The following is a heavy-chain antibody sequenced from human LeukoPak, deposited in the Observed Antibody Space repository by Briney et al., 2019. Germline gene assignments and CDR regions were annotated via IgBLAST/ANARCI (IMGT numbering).Heavy chain of an antibody. CDR3: ARDEWQWLVAYFDY. CDR1: GFTFSSYA. Sequence: GRSLRLSCAASGFTFSSYAMHWVRQAPGKGLEWVAVISYDGSNKYYADSVKGRFTISRDNSKNTLYLQMNSLRAEDTAVYYCARDEWQWLVAYFDYWGQGTLVTVSS. CDR2: ISYDGSNK. V-gene: IGHV3-30-3*01. J-gene: IGHJ4*02. D-gene: IGHD6-19*01.